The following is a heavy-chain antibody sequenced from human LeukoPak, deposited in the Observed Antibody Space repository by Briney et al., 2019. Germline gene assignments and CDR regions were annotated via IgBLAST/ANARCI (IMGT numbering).Heavy chain of an antibody. J-gene: IGHJ4*02. CDR3: ARERWEGGSFVMGFDY. D-gene: IGHD1-26*01. Sequence: SDTLSLTCSVSGGSIRSHYWNWIRQPPGKGLEGVGHIYYTGSTYSNPSLKSRVTISVDTSKNQFSLRLSSVTAADTAVYYCARERWEGGSFVMGFDYWGQGALVTVSS. CDR2: IYYTGST. CDR1: GGSIRSHY. V-gene: IGHV4-59*11.